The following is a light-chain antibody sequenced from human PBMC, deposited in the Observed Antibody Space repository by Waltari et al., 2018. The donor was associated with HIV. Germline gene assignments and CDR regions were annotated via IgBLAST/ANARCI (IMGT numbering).Light chain of an antibody. CDR2: WAS. V-gene: IGKV4-1*01. Sequence: DIVMTQSPDSLAASLGERATINCKSSQSLLHSNNNKNYLAWYQQKPGQPPKLFIYWASTRESRVPDRFIGSGSGTDFTLTIYNLRAEDVAVYYCQQYYSSPLTFGGGTKVEIK. CDR3: QQYYSSPLT. J-gene: IGKJ4*01. CDR1: QSLLHSNNNKNY.